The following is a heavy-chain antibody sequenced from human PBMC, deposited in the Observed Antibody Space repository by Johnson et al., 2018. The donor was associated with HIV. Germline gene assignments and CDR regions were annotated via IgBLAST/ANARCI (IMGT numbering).Heavy chain of an antibody. CDR1: GFTFDDYA. CDR2: ISWNGANR. V-gene: IGHV3-9*01. CDR3: ARGYTWNDVSI. D-gene: IGHD1-1*01. J-gene: IGHJ3*02. Sequence: VQLVESGGGLVQPGRSLRLSCAASGFTFDDYALHWIRQAPGKGLEWVSGISWNGANRGYADSVKGRFTISRDDAKNSLYLLIDSLRTEDTAVYYCARGYTWNDVSIWGQGTMVTVSS.